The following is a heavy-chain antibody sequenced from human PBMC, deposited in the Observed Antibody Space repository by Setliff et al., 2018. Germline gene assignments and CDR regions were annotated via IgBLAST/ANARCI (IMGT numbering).Heavy chain of an antibody. CDR3: ARTGTYRYFDY. CDR2: IYYSGNI. CDR1: GGSINSSTYNSRSYY. V-gene: IGHV4-39*01. D-gene: IGHD1-1*01. J-gene: IGHJ4*02. Sequence: SETLSLTCTVSGGSINSSTYNSRSYYWGWIRQPPGKGLEWIGRIYYSGNIYYNASLKSRLTISVDTSKNQFSLKLRSVTAADTAVYYCARTGTYRYFDYWGQGILVTVSS.